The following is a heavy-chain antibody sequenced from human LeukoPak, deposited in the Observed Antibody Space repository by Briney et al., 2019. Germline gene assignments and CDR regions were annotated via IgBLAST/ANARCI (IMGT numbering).Heavy chain of an antibody. Sequence: SETLSLTCTVSGGSISSYYWSWIRQPPGKGLEWIGYIYYSGSTNYNPSLKSRVTISVDTSKNQFSLKLSSVTAADTAVYYCARGGGSGFDFDYWGQGTLVTVSS. J-gene: IGHJ4*02. V-gene: IGHV4-59*01. CDR2: IYYSGST. D-gene: IGHD3-10*01. CDR1: GGSISSYY. CDR3: ARGGGSGFDFDY.